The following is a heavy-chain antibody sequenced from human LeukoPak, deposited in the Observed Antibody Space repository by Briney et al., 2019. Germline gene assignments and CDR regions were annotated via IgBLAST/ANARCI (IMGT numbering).Heavy chain of an antibody. Sequence: SETLSLTCTVSGGSISSSTYYWGWIRQPPGKGLEWIGSIYYSGSTYYNPSLKSRVTISVDTSKNQFSLKLSSVTAADTAVYYCARLYDSSGYGYYFDYWGQGTLVTVSS. CDR3: ARLYDSSGYGYYFDY. V-gene: IGHV4-39*01. J-gene: IGHJ4*02. D-gene: IGHD3-22*01. CDR2: IYYSGST. CDR1: GGSISSSTYY.